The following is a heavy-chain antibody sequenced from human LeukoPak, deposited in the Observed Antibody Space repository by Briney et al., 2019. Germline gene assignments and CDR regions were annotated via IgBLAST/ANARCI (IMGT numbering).Heavy chain of an antibody. D-gene: IGHD2/OR15-2a*01. Sequence: PGGSLGLSCAASGFTFSSYWMSWVRQAPGKGLEWVANIKQDGSEKYYVDSVKGRFTISRDNAKNSLYLQMNSLRAEDTAVYYCAREISINYFDYWGQGTLVTVSS. CDR2: IKQDGSEK. V-gene: IGHV3-7*01. J-gene: IGHJ4*02. CDR3: AREISINYFDY. CDR1: GFTFSSYW.